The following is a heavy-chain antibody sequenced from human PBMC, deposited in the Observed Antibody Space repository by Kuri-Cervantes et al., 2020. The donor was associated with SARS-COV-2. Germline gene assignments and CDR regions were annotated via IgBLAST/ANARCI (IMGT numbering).Heavy chain of an antibody. J-gene: IGHJ4*02. D-gene: IGHD3-22*01. CDR2: ISSSGSTI. CDR1: GFTFDDYT. Sequence: GESLKISCAASGFTFDDYTMYWIRQAPGKGLEWVSYISSSGSTIYYADSVKGRFTISRDNAKNSLYLQMNSLRAEDTAVYYCARDVGVYYYDSSGYYFDYWGQGTLVTVSS. CDR3: ARDVGVYYYDSSGYYFDY. V-gene: IGHV3-48*04.